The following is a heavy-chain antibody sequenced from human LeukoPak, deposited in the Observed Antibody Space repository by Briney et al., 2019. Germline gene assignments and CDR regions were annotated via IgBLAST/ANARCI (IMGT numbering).Heavy chain of an antibody. CDR2: IYYSGST. D-gene: IGHD6-19*01. CDR1: GGSISSYY. V-gene: IGHV4-59*08. CDR3: ARLYSSGANLNALDI. Sequence: SETLSLTCTVPGGSISSYYWSWIRQPPGKGLEWIGYIYYSGSTNYNPSLKSRVTISVDTSKNQFSLKLSSVTAADTAVYYCARLYSSGANLNALDIWGRGTMVTVSS. J-gene: IGHJ3*02.